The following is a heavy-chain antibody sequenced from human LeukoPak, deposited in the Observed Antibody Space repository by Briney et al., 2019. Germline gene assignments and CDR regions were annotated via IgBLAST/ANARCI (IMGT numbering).Heavy chain of an antibody. Sequence: SETLSLTCTVSGFSISSAYYWGWIRQPPGKGLEWIGSVYHTGRTYYNPSLKSRVTISVDTSKNQFSLKLSSVTAADTAVYYCASLGYRGFDYWGQGTLVTVSS. CDR1: GFSISSAYY. D-gene: IGHD5-24*01. CDR3: ASLGYRGFDY. V-gene: IGHV4-38-2*02. CDR2: VYHTGRT. J-gene: IGHJ4*02.